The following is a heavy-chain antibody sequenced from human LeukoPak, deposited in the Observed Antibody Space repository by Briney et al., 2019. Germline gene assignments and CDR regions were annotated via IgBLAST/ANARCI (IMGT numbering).Heavy chain of an antibody. CDR1: GGSISSGGYY. CDR3: ARGYGSGGANAFDI. V-gene: IGHV4-31*03. J-gene: IGHJ3*02. Sequence: PSQTLSLTCTVSGGSISSGGYYWSWNRQHPGKGLEWIGYIYYSGSTYYNPSLKSRVTISVDTSKNQFSLKLSSVTAADTAVYYCARGYGSGGANAFDIWGQGTMVTVSS. CDR2: IYYSGST. D-gene: IGHD3-10*01.